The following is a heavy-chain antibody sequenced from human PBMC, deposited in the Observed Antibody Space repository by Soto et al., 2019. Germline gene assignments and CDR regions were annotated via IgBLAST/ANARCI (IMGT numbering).Heavy chain of an antibody. CDR1: GYTFTSYG. J-gene: IGHJ6*02. CDR3: ARTNYDFWSGSRVGMDV. D-gene: IGHD3-3*01. V-gene: IGHV1-18*01. CDR2: ISAYNGNT. Sequence: QVQLVQSGAEVKKPGASVKVSCKASGYTFTSYGISWVRQAPGQGLEWMGWISAYNGNTNYAQKLQGRVTMTTDTSTSTAYMELRSLRSDDTAVYYCARTNYDFWSGSRVGMDVWGQGTTVTVSS.